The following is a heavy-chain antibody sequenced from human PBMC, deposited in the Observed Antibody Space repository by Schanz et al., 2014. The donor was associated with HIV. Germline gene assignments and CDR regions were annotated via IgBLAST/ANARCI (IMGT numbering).Heavy chain of an antibody. J-gene: IGHJ6*02. D-gene: IGHD3-3*01. Sequence: EVQLVESGGGLVQPGRSLRLSCEASGFTFDDYAMHWVRQVPGKGLMWVSRVKYDGTTKEYADSVKGRFTISRDNAKNTLYPQTNSLRGEDTAVYYCAREASLEWLYGVDVWGQGTTVTVSS. CDR1: GFTFDDYA. CDR3: AREASLEWLYGVDV. V-gene: IGHV3-9*01. CDR2: VKYDGTTK.